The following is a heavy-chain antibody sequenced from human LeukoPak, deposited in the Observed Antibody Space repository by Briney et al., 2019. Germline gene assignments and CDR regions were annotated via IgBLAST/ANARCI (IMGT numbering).Heavy chain of an antibody. J-gene: IGHJ6*02. V-gene: IGHV1-46*01. D-gene: IGHD5-24*01. CDR1: GYTFTSYY. CDR3: ARGPVDNYYYYYGMDV. Sequence: ASVKVSCTASGYTFTSYYMHWVRQAPGQGLEWMGIINPSGGSTSYAQKFQGRVTMTRDTSTSTVYMELSSLRSEDTAVYYCARGPVDNYYYYYGMDVWGQGSTVTVSS. CDR2: INPSGGST.